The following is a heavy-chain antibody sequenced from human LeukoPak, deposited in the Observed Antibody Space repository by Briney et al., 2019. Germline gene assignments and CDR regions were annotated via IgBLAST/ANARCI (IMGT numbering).Heavy chain of an antibody. V-gene: IGHV4-34*01. CDR1: GGSFSGYY. Sequence: SETLSLTCAVYGGSFSGYYWSWIRQPPGKGLEWIGEINHSGSTNYNPSLKSRVTISVDTSKNQFSLKLSSVTAADTAVYYCARGRYCSGGSCYPRLLDYWGQGTLVTVSS. CDR2: INHSGST. D-gene: IGHD2-15*01. CDR3: ARGRYCSGGSCYPRLLDY. J-gene: IGHJ4*02.